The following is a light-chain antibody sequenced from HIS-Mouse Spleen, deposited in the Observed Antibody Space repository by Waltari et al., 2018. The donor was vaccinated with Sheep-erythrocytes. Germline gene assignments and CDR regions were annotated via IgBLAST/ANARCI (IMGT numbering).Light chain of an antibody. Sequence: QSALTQPDSVSGSPGQSITISCTGTSSYVGSYNLVPWYQQHPGKAPKLMIYEGSKRPSGVSNRFSGSKSGNTASLTISGLQAEDEADYYCCSYAGSSTPWVFGGGTKLTVL. J-gene: IGLJ3*02. CDR3: CSYAGSSTPWV. CDR2: EGS. CDR1: SSYVGSYNL. V-gene: IGLV2-23*01.